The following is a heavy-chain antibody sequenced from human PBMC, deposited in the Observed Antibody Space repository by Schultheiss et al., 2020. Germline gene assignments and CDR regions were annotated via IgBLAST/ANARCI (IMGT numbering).Heavy chain of an antibody. Sequence: GGSLRLSCAASGFTFDDYAMHWVRQAPGKGLEWVSAISGSGGSTYYADSVKGRFTISRDNSKNTLYLQMNSLRAEDTAVYYCAKDRGAAAPKYGMDVWGQGTTVTVSS. J-gene: IGHJ6*02. D-gene: IGHD6-13*01. V-gene: IGHV3-23*01. CDR2: ISGSGGST. CDR3: AKDRGAAAPKYGMDV. CDR1: GFTFDDYA.